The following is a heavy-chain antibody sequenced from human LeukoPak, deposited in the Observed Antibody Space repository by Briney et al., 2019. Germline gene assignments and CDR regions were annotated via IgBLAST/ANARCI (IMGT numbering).Heavy chain of an antibody. J-gene: IGHJ4*02. CDR1: GGSVSSTNW. D-gene: IGHD2-21*01. CDR3: ARVRIAYRGYFDY. Sequence: PSETLSLTCGVSGGSVSSTNWWTWIRQPPGKGLEWIGEVHLDGRTNFNPSLKSRLTMSVDLSENHVSLKLTSVTAADTAVYYCARVRIAYRGYFDYWGQGTLVTVSS. CDR2: VHLDGRT. V-gene: IGHV4-4*02.